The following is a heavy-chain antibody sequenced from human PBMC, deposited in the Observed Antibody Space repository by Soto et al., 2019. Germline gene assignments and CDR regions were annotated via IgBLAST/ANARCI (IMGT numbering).Heavy chain of an antibody. CDR1: GGSICSGDYY. Sequence: SETLSLTCTVSGGSICSGDYYWSWIRQPPGKGLEWIGYIYYSGSTYYNPSLKSRVTISVDTSKNQFSLKLSSVTAADTAVYYCARTTVTTGGMDVWGQGTTVTVSS. CDR2: IYYSGST. CDR3: ARTTVTTGGMDV. V-gene: IGHV4-30-4*01. D-gene: IGHD4-4*01. J-gene: IGHJ6*02.